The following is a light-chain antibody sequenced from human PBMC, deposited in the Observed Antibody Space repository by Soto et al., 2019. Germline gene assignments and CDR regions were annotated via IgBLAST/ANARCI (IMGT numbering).Light chain of an antibody. CDR2: GNN. Sequence: QSVLTQPPSASGTPGQRVTISCSGSSSNIGRNTLNWYQQLPGTAPKLLIYGNNQRPSGVPARISGSKSGTSASLAISGLQSEDEADYYCAAWDDSLNGHVVFGGGTKVTVL. V-gene: IGLV1-44*01. J-gene: IGLJ2*01. CDR3: AAWDDSLNGHVV. CDR1: SSNIGRNT.